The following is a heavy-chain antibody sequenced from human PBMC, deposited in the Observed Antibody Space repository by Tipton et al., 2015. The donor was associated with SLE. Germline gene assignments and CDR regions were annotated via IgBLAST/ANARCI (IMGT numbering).Heavy chain of an antibody. D-gene: IGHD5-12*01. V-gene: IGHV3-48*01. CDR2: ISSSSSTI. Sequence: LSLTCAASGFTFSSYSMNWVRQAPGKGLEWVSYISSSSSTIYYADSVKGRFTISRDNAKNSLYLQMNSLRAEATAVYYCARLGVAEDFDYWGQGTLVTVSS. J-gene: IGHJ4*02. CDR3: ARLGVAEDFDY. CDR1: GFTFSSYS.